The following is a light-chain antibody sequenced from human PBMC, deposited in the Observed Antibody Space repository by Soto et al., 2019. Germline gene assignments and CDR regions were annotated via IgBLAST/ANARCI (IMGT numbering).Light chain of an antibody. J-gene: IGKJ5*01. V-gene: IGKV1-9*01. CDR3: QQRNSYPIT. Sequence: DIQMTQSPSTLSASVGDRVTITCRASQGISSYLAWYQQKPGKPPKVLIYAASTLQSGVPSRFSGSGSGTEFTLTISSLQPEDFETYYCQQRNSYPITFGQGTRLEIK. CDR2: AAS. CDR1: QGISSY.